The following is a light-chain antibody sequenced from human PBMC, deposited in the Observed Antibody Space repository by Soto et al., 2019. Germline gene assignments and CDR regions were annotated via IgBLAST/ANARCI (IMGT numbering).Light chain of an antibody. CDR3: QQRSNWPPWT. Sequence: EIVLTQSPATLSLSPGERATLSCRASQSVSSYLAWYQQKPGQAPRLLIYDASNRVTGIPARFSGSGSGTDCTLTLSSLEPEDFAGYYCQQRSNWPPWTFGQGTKVEIK. J-gene: IGKJ1*01. CDR1: QSVSSY. CDR2: DAS. V-gene: IGKV3-11*01.